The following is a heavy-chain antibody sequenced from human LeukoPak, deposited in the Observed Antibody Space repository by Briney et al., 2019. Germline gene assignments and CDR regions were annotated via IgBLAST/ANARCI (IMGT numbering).Heavy chain of an antibody. J-gene: IGHJ3*02. V-gene: IGHV4-30-4*08. Sequence: SETLSLPCTVSGGSISVGTYYWSWVRQPPGKGLEWIGYIYYSGSTYYHPSLKSRVSISVDTSKNQFSLKLSSVTAADTAVYYCARVDAFDIWGQGTMVTVSS. CDR1: GGSISVGTYY. CDR3: ARVDAFDI. CDR2: IYYSGST.